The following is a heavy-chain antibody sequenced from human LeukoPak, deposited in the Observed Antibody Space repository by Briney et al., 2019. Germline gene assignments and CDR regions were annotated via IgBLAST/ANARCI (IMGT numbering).Heavy chain of an antibody. CDR3: AKGDEQWLTFRHFDY. Sequence: PGGSLRLSCAASGFTFSSYAMSWVRQAPGKGLQWVSAISASGDSTYYADSVKGRFTISRDISTNTLYLQMNSLRVEDTAVYYCAKGDEQWLTFRHFDYWGQGTLVTVSS. V-gene: IGHV3-23*01. CDR1: GFTFSSYA. D-gene: IGHD6-19*01. J-gene: IGHJ4*02. CDR2: ISASGDST.